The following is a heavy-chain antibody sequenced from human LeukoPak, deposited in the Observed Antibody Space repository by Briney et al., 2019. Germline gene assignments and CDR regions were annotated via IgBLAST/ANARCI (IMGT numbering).Heavy chain of an antibody. V-gene: IGHV4-34*01. D-gene: IGHD5-18*01. Sequence: SETLSLTCAVYGGSFSGYYWSWIRQPPGKGLEWIGEINHSGSTNYNPSLKSRVTISVDTSKNQFSLKLSSVTAADTAVYYCARAYSYGLLDWFDPWGQGTLVTVPS. CDR3: ARAYSYGLLDWFDP. CDR1: GGSFSGYY. J-gene: IGHJ5*02. CDR2: INHSGST.